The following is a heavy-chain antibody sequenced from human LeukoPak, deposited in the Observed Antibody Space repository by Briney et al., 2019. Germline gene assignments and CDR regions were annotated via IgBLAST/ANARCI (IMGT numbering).Heavy chain of an antibody. CDR1: GFTFDDYA. CDR2: ISWNSGTI. CDR3: AREGGDDYYYYMDV. V-gene: IGHV3-9*01. Sequence: GGSLRLSCAASGFTFDDYAMHWVRQAPGKGLEWVSGISWNSGTIDYADSVKGRFTISRDNAKNSLYLQMNSLRAEDTALYYCAREGGDDYYYYMDVWGKGTTVTVSS. D-gene: IGHD2-21*02. J-gene: IGHJ6*03.